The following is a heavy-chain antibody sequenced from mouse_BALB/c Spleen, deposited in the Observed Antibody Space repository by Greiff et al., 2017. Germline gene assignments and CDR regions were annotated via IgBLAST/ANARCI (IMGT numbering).Heavy chain of an antibody. J-gene: IGHJ2*01. CDR2: INPGSGGT. D-gene: IGHD1-1*01. V-gene: IGHV1-54*01. CDR3: ARSYYYGSSQYYFDY. CDR1: GYAFTNYL. Sequence: QVQLQQSGAELVRPGTSVTVSCKASGYAFTNYLVEWVQQRPGQGLEWIGVINPGSGGTNYNEKFKGKATLTADKSSSTAYMQLSSLTSDDSAVYFCARSYYYGSSQYYFDYWGQGTTLTVSS.